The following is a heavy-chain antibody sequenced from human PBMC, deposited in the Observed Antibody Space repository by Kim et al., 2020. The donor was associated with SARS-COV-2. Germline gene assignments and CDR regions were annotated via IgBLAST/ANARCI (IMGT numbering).Heavy chain of an antibody. Sequence: ASVKVSCKASGYTFTSYAMHWVRQAPGQRLEWMGWINAGNGNTKYSQKFQGRVTITRDTSASTAYMELSSLRSEDTAVYYCARVRGSSSWYSSGWFDPWGQGTLVTVSS. CDR1: GYTFTSYA. D-gene: IGHD6-13*01. CDR2: INAGNGNT. CDR3: ARVRGSSSWYSSGWFDP. J-gene: IGHJ5*02. V-gene: IGHV1-3*01.